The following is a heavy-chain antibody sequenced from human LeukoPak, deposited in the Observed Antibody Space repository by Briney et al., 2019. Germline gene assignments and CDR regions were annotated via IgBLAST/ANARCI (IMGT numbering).Heavy chain of an antibody. Sequence: SETLSLTCTVSGGSISTSNYYWGWIRQPPGKGLEWIGSIHYSGSTNYNPSLKSRVTISVDTSKNQFSLKLSSVTAADTAVYYCARGYCSGGSCYSYYYYNYMDVWGKGTTVTVSS. V-gene: IGHV4-39*07. D-gene: IGHD2-15*01. CDR1: GGSISTSNYY. J-gene: IGHJ6*03. CDR2: IHYSGST. CDR3: ARGYCSGGSCYSYYYYNYMDV.